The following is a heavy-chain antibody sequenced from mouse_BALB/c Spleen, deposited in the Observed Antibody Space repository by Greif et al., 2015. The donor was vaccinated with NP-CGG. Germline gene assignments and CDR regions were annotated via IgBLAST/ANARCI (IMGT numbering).Heavy chain of an antibody. D-gene: IGHD2-4*01. Sequence: DVKLVESGGGLVQPGGSRKLSCAASGFTFSSFGMHWVRQAPEKGLEWVAYISSGSSTIYYADTVKGRFTISRDNPKNTLFLQMTSLRSEDTAMYYCARSGDYDPFYAMDYWGQGTSVTVSS. J-gene: IGHJ4*01. CDR2: ISSGSSTI. CDR3: ARSGDYDPFYAMDY. V-gene: IGHV5-17*02. CDR1: GFTFSSFG.